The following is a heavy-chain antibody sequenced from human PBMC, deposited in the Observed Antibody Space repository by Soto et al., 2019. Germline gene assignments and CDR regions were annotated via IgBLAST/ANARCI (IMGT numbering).Heavy chain of an antibody. CDR1: GYTFTSYY. D-gene: IGHD3-22*01. V-gene: IGHV1-46*01. Sequence: ASVKVSCKASGYTFTSYYMHWVRQAPGQGLEWMGIINPSGGSASYAQKFQGRVTMTRDTSTSTVYMELSSLRSEDTAVYYCASRSSGYYPFDYWGQGTLVTVS. J-gene: IGHJ4*02. CDR2: INPSGGSA. CDR3: ASRSSGYYPFDY.